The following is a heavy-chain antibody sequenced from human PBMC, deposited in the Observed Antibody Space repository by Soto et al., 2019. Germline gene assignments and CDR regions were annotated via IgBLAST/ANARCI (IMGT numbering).Heavy chain of an antibody. CDR2: IDPSDSYT. D-gene: IGHD5-18*01. CDR3: AKRVDTAMDGYYYGMDV. J-gene: IGHJ6*02. CDR1: GYSFTSYW. V-gene: IGHV5-10-1*01. Sequence: PGESLKISCKGSGYSFTSYWISWVRQMPGKGLEWMGRIDPSDSYTNYSPSFQGHVTISADKSISTAYLQWSSLKASDTAMYYCAKRVDTAMDGYYYGMDVWGQGTTVTVSS.